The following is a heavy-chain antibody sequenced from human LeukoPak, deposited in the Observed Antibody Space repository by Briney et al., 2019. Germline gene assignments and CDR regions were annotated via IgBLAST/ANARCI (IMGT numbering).Heavy chain of an antibody. D-gene: IGHD5-12*01. CDR1: GFTFTGYA. CDR2: IGGGGGHI. Sequence: GGSLRLSCAASGFTFTGYAMSWVRQVPGKGLEWLSAIGGGGGHIYYADSVKGRFTISRDNSKNTLYLQMNSLRAEDTAVYYCAKDPHRGYSGYDLPPEYFQHWGQGTLVTVSS. V-gene: IGHV3-23*01. CDR3: AKDPHRGYSGYDLPPEYFQH. J-gene: IGHJ1*01.